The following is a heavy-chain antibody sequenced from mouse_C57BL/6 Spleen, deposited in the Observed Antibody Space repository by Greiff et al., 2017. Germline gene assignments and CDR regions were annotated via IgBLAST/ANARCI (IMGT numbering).Heavy chain of an antibody. Sequence: ESGPGLVKPSQSLSLTCSVTGYSITSGYYWNWIRQFPGNKLEWMGYISYDGSNNYNPSLKNRISITRDTSKNQFFLKLNSVTTEDTATYYCARGPYSNPWYFDVWGTGTTVTVSS. V-gene: IGHV3-6*01. D-gene: IGHD2-5*01. CDR2: ISYDGSN. CDR1: GYSITSGYY. J-gene: IGHJ1*03. CDR3: ARGPYSNPWYFDV.